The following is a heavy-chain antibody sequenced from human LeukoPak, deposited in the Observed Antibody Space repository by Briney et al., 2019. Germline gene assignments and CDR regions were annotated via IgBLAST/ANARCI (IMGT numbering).Heavy chain of an antibody. Sequence: SETLSLTCAVYGGSFSGYYWSWIRQPPGKGLEWIGEINHSGSTNYNPSLKSRVTISVDTSKNQFSLKLSSVTAADTAVYYCARIARGAYYYYGMDVWGQGTTVTVSS. D-gene: IGHD3-10*01. CDR1: GGSFSGYY. CDR3: ARIARGAYYYYGMDV. V-gene: IGHV4-34*01. CDR2: INHSGST. J-gene: IGHJ6*02.